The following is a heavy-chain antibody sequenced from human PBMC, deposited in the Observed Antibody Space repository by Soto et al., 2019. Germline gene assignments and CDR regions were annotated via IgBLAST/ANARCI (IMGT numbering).Heavy chain of an antibody. J-gene: IGHJ3*02. CDR2: IYYSGST. CDR3: AKYSGPTVMFDI. V-gene: IGHV4-30-4*01. Sequence: SETLSLTCTVSDGSIRSDNIYWSWLRQPPEKGLEWIGYIYYSGSTYYNPSLRSRVSISVDTSKNQFSLRLSSVTAADTAIYYCAKYSGPTVMFDIWGQGTKVTVSS. CDR1: DGSIRSDNIY. D-gene: IGHD3-10*01.